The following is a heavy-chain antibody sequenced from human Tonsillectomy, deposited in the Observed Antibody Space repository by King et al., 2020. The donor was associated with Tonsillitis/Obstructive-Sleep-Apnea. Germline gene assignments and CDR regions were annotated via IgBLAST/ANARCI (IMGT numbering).Heavy chain of an antibody. D-gene: IGHD3-3*01. V-gene: IGHV3-23*04. J-gene: IGHJ4*02. CDR2: ISGSGGST. CDR3: AKNTIFGVVIISMGVYFDY. Sequence: VQLVESGGGLVQPGGSLRLSCAASGFTFSSYAMSWVRQAPGKGLEWVSAISGSGGSTYYADSVKGRFTISRDNSKNTLYLQMNSLRAEDTAVYYCAKNTIFGVVIISMGVYFDYWGQGTLVTVSS. CDR1: GFTFSSYA.